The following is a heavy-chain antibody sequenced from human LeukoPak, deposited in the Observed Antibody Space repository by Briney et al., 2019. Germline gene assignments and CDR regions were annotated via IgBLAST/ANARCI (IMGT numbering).Heavy chain of an antibody. J-gene: IGHJ5*01. CDR1: GGSISSYY. CDR2: IYYSGST. Sequence: SGTLSLTCTVSGGSISSYYWSWIRQPPGKGLEWIGYIYYSGSTNYNPSLKSRVTISVDTSKNQFSLKLSSVTAADTAVYYCARVVAAAGTWFDPWGQGTLVTAPS. CDR3: ARVVAAAGTWFDP. V-gene: IGHV4-59*01. D-gene: IGHD6-13*01.